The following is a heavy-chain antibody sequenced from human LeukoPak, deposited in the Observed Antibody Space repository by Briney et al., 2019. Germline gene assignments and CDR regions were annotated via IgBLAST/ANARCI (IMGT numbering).Heavy chain of an antibody. CDR1: GFTFSSYE. Sequence: GGSLRLSCAAPGFTFSSYEMNWVRQAPGKGLEWVSYISSSGSTIYYADSVKGRFTISRDNAKNSLYLQMNSLRAEDTAVYYCARELGATDYWGQGTLVTVSS. J-gene: IGHJ4*02. CDR2: ISSSGSTI. CDR3: ARELGATDY. V-gene: IGHV3-48*03. D-gene: IGHD1-26*01.